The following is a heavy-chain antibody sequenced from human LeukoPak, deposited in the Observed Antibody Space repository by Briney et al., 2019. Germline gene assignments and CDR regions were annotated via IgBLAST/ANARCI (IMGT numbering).Heavy chain of an antibody. CDR3: AKSEYDFWSALDY. CDR1: GFTFNTYA. Sequence: GGSLRLSCTASGFTFNTYAMSWVRQAPGKGLEWVSTVSGSGGSTYYADSVKGRFTISRDNSKNTLYLQMNSLRAEDTAVYYCAKSEYDFWSALDYWGQGTLVTVSS. J-gene: IGHJ4*02. V-gene: IGHV3-23*01. CDR2: VSGSGGST. D-gene: IGHD3-3*01.